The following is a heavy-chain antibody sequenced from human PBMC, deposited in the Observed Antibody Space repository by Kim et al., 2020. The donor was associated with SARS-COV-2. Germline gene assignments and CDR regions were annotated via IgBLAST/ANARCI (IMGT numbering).Heavy chain of an antibody. J-gene: IGHJ4*02. D-gene: IGHD2-21*02. CDR2: ISSRSSTI. CDR3: ARDGEGECNGDCGSDY. V-gene: IGHV3-48*02. CDR1: GFNFNDGYS. Sequence: GGSLRLSCSASGFNFNDGYSMNWVRQSPGKGLEWVSYISSRSSTIYYADSVKGRFTVSRDNAKNSLYLQMNGLRHEDAAIYYCARDGEGECNGDCGSDYWGQGTLVTVSS.